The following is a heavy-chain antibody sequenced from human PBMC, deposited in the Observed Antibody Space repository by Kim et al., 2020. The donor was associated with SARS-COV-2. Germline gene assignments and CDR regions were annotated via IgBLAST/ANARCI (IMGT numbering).Heavy chain of an antibody. Sequence: GGSLRLSCAASGFTFSSYGMHWVRQAPGKGLEWVAVIWYDGSNKYYADSVKGRFTISRDNSKNTLYLQMNSLRAEDTAVYYCARVIRGYSGYDYKTYYYYGMDVWGQGTTVTVSS. CDR2: IWYDGSNK. CDR3: ARVIRGYSGYDYKTYYYYGMDV. D-gene: IGHD5-12*01. J-gene: IGHJ6*02. V-gene: IGHV3-33*01. CDR1: GFTFSSYG.